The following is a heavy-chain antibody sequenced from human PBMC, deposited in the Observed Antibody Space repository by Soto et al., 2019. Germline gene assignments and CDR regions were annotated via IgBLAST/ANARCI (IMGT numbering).Heavy chain of an antibody. CDR3: ARVRLGQGYGMDV. CDR1: GDTFSSYA. J-gene: IGHJ6*02. CDR2: IIPVFDKA. V-gene: IGHV1-69*01. D-gene: IGHD3-16*01. Sequence: QVQLVQSGAEVKMPGSSVKVFCKASGDTFSSYAITWVRQAPGQGLEWMGGIIPVFDKADYAQKFQDRLTISADESTSTAYMELSSLRSDDTAVYFCARVRLGQGYGMDVWGQGTTVSVSS.